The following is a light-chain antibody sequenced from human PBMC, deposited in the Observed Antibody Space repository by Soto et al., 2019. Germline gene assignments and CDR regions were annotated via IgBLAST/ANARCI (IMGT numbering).Light chain of an antibody. Sequence: EIVLTQSPGTLSLSPGERATLSCRASLSVSSSYLAWYQQKPGQAPRLLIYVASSSATGIPDRFSGSGSGTDFTLTISRLEPEDFAVYYCQQYGSSPRTFGQGTKVEIK. V-gene: IGKV3-20*01. J-gene: IGKJ1*01. CDR1: LSVSSSY. CDR2: VAS. CDR3: QQYGSSPRT.